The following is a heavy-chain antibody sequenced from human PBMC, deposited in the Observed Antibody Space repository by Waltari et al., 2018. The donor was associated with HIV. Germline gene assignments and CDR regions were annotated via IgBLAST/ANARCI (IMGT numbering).Heavy chain of an antibody. J-gene: IGHJ5*02. CDR1: GFRLATSG. CDR3: AKGATAAAVEDL. CDR2: ISFDAKTT. D-gene: IGHD6-25*01. Sequence: QMQLVQSGGGVVQPGRSLRLSCAASGFRLATSGMPWVRQAPGKGLEWLAVISFDAKTTYYADSVRGRFIISRDNSMNRVYLQMNSLRVEDSAVYYCAKGATAAAVEDLWGQGALVTVSS. V-gene: IGHV3-30*18.